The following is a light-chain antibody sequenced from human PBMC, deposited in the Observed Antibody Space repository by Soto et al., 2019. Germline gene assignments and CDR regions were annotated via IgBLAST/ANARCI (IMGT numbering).Light chain of an antibody. Sequence: QSVLIQPPSVSGSPGQSVTISCTGTSSDVGSYNRVSWYQQPPGTAPKLMIYEVSNRPSGVPDRFSGSKSGNTASLTISGLQAEDEADYYCSSYTSSSTYVFGTGTKVTVL. CDR3: SSYTSSSTYV. CDR2: EVS. J-gene: IGLJ1*01. CDR1: SSDVGSYNR. V-gene: IGLV2-18*02.